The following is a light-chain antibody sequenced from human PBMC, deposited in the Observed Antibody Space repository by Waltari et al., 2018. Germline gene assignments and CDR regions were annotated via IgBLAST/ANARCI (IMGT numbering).Light chain of an antibody. V-gene: IGLV2-23*02. J-gene: IGLJ2*01. Sequence: QSALTQPASVSGSPGQSIAISCIGTSSDVGANNFLSWYQQHPGRAPKLMIHAVTKRPSGVYTRSSGSKSGNTASLTISGLQAEDEADYYCCSYTSIGPVLIGGGTKVTVL. CDR3: CSYTSIGPVL. CDR1: SSDVGANNF. CDR2: AVT.